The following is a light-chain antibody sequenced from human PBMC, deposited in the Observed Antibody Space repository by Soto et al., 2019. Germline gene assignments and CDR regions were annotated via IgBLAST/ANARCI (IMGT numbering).Light chain of an antibody. CDR3: QQRSNWPPLIT. CDR2: DAS. Sequence: EMVLTQSPATLSLSPGERATLSCRASQSVGRYLAWYQQKPGQAPRLLIYDASNTATGIPARFSGSGSGTDFTLTISSLEPEDFAVYYCQQRSNWPPLITFGEGTRLEIK. V-gene: IGKV3-11*01. J-gene: IGKJ5*01. CDR1: QSVGRY.